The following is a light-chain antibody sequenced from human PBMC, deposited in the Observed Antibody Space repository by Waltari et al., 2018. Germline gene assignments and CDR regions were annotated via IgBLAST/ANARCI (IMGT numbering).Light chain of an antibody. CDR2: AAS. Sequence: DIQLTQSPSFLPTSVGDRFTITCRASQGISNYLVWYQQKPGKAPRVLIHAASTLQGGVPSRFSGSGSGTEFTLTISSLQPEDSATYYCQQVNSYPLTFGGGTKVEIK. V-gene: IGKV1-9*01. J-gene: IGKJ4*01. CDR3: QQVNSYPLT. CDR1: QGISNY.